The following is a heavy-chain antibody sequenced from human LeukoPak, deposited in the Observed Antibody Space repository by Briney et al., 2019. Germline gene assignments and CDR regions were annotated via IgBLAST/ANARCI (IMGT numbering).Heavy chain of an antibody. Sequence: GGSLRLSCAASGFIFSDHYMEWVRQAPGKGLEWVGRTRNKANSYATEYAASVKGRFTISRDDSKHSLYLQMNSLKTEDTAVYYCTRIDCTGGTCHDAFDIWGQGTMVTVSS. J-gene: IGHJ3*02. D-gene: IGHD2-15*01. CDR2: TRNKANSYAT. CDR1: GFIFSDHY. CDR3: TRIDCTGGTCHDAFDI. V-gene: IGHV3-72*01.